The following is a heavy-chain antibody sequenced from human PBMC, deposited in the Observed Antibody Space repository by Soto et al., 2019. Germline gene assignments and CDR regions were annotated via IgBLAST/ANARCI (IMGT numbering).Heavy chain of an antibody. Sequence: QVQLQESGPGLVKPSETLSLPCTVTGGSISSYNWSWVRQPAGKGLEWIGRIYTRGSTNYNPALTCRFTMPVDTSKNQFSLNLTPVTAAHPPVDYCASHSGSYYDWFDPWGHGTLVTVSS. V-gene: IGHV4-4*07. J-gene: IGHJ5*02. CDR3: ASHSGSYYDWFDP. CDR1: GGSISSYN. CDR2: IYTRGST. D-gene: IGHD1-26*01.